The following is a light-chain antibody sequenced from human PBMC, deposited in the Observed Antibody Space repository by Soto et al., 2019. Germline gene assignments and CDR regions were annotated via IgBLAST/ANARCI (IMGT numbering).Light chain of an antibody. CDR1: SSNIGAGYD. Sequence: QSALAXPPSVSGAPGQRVTISCTGSSSNIGAGYDVHWYQQLPGTAPKLLIYGNSDRPSGVPDRFSGSKSGTSASLAITGLQAEDEADYYCQSYDSSLSGFYVFGTGTKVTVL. CDR3: QSYDSSLSGFYV. CDR2: GNS. J-gene: IGLJ1*01. V-gene: IGLV1-40*01.